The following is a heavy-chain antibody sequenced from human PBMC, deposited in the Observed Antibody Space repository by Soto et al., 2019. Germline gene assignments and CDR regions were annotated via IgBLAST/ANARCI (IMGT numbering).Heavy chain of an antibody. CDR2: IYYSVST. CDR1: GGSISSGDYY. J-gene: IGHJ4*02. CDR3: ARELRSTGVFDY. Sequence: TLSLTCTVSGGSISSGDYYWSWIRQPPGKGLEWIGYIYYSVSTYYNPSLKSRVTISVDTSKNQFSLKLSSVTAADTAVYYCARELRSTGVFDYWGQGTLVTASS. D-gene: IGHD7-27*01. V-gene: IGHV4-30-4*01.